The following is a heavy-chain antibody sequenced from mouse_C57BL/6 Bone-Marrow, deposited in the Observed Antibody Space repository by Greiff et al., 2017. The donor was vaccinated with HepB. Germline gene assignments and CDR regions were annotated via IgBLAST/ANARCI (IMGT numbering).Heavy chain of an antibody. J-gene: IGHJ1*03. CDR1: GYTFTSYW. CDR2: IYPGSGST. V-gene: IGHV1-55*01. Sequence: QVQLQQPGAELVKPGASVKMSCKASGYTFTSYWITWVKQRPGQGLEWFGDIYPGSGSTNYNEKFKSKATLTVDTSSSTAYMQLSSLTSEDSAVYYCAIYYGNPTSDVWGTGTTVTVSS. D-gene: IGHD2-1*01. CDR3: AIYYGNPTSDV.